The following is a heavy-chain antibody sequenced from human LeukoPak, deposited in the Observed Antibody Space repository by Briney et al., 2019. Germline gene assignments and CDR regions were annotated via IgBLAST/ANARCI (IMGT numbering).Heavy chain of an antibody. CDR2: IWYDGSNK. D-gene: IGHD4-23*01. J-gene: IGHJ4*02. Sequence: GGSLRLSCAASGFTFSSYGMHWVRQAPGKGLEWVAVIWYDGSNKYYADSVKGRFTISRDNSKNTLYLQMNSLRAEDTAVYYCAKAIATVVTPGDYWGQGTLVTVSS. V-gene: IGHV3-33*06. CDR1: GFTFSSYG. CDR3: AKAIATVVTPGDY.